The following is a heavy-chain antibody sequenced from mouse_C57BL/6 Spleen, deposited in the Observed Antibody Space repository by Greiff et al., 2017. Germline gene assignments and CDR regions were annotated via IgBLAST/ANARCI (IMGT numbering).Heavy chain of an antibody. V-gene: IGHV7-3*01. CDR3: TRYESCGFDY. Sequence: EVLLVESGGGLVQPGGSLSLSCAASGFTFTDYYMSWVRQPPGKALEWFGFIRNKANGYTTEYSASVKGRFTISRDNSQSILYLQMSALRAEDSASYCCTRYESCGFDYWGQGTTLTVSS. CDR2: IRNKANGYTT. J-gene: IGHJ2*01. CDR1: GFTFTDYY.